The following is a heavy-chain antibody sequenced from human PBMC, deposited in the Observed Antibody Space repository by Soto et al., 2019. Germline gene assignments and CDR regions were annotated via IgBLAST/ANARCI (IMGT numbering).Heavy chain of an antibody. V-gene: IGHV3-74*01. Sequence: EVQLVESGGGLVQPGGSLRLSCAASGFTFSSYWMHWVRQAPGKGLVWVSRINSDGSGTSYADSVKGRFTISRENAKNTLYLQMNSLRAEDTAVYYCARGYGDYADWYFDLWGRGTLVTVSS. D-gene: IGHD4-17*01. CDR1: GFTFSSYW. CDR3: ARGYGDYADWYFDL. CDR2: INSDGSGT. J-gene: IGHJ2*01.